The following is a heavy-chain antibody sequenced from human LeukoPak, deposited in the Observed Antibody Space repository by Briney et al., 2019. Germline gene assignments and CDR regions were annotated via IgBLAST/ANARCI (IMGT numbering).Heavy chain of an antibody. CDR2: ISAYNGNT. Sequence: ASVKVSCKASGYTFTSYGISWVRQAPGQGLEWMGWISAYNGNTNYAQKLQGRVTMTTDTSTSTAYMELRSLRSDDTAVYYCARDLRGWLHFDYWGQGALVTVSS. V-gene: IGHV1-18*01. D-gene: IGHD3-9*01. CDR1: GYTFTSYG. CDR3: ARDLRGWLHFDY. J-gene: IGHJ4*02.